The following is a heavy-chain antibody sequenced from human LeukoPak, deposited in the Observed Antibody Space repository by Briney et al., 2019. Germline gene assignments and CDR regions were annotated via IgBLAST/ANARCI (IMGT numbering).Heavy chain of an antibody. CDR2: ISGSGAST. J-gene: IGHJ4*02. CDR3: AASYYGSGSYRTGPRY. CDR1: GFTFSSYA. Sequence: GGSLRLSCAASGFTFSSYAMSWVRRAPGKGLEWVSAISGSGASTYYADSVKGRFTISRDNAKNSLYLQMNSLRAEDTAVYYCAASYYGSGSYRTGPRYWGQGTLVTVSS. V-gene: IGHV3-23*01. D-gene: IGHD3-10*01.